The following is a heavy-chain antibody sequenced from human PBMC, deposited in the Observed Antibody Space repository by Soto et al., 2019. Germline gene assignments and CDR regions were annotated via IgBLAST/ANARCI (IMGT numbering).Heavy chain of an antibody. CDR3: ARDYGSGSNWFDP. J-gene: IGHJ5*02. CDR2: IYYSGST. D-gene: IGHD3-10*01. V-gene: IGHV4-59*01. CDR1: GGSIISYY. Sequence: SETLSLTCTVSGGSIISYYCICIRQPPGKGLEWIGYIYYSGSTNYNPSLKSRVTISVDTSKNQFSLKLSSVTAADTAVYYCARDYGSGSNWFDPWGQGTLVTVSA.